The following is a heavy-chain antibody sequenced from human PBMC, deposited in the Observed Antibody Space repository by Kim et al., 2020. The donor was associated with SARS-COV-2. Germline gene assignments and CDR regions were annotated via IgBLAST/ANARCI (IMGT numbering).Heavy chain of an antibody. D-gene: IGHD2-15*01. V-gene: IGHV4-4*02. J-gene: IGHJ4*02. Sequence: NPSLKSRVNISVDKSKNPFSLTLSSVTAADTAVYYCARRPCSGGSCSPYDYWGQGTLVTVSS. CDR3: ARRPCSGGSCSPYDY.